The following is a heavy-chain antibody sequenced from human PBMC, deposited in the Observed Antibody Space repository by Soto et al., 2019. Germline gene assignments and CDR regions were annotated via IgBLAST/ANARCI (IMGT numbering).Heavy chain of an antibody. D-gene: IGHD2-15*01. J-gene: IGHJ2*01. CDR3: AKDTATSLGRWYFDL. CDR1: GFTFDDYA. V-gene: IGHV3-9*01. CDR2: IGWNSATI. Sequence: DVQLVESGGGLVQPGRSLRLSCAASGFTFDDYAMHWVRQVPGKGLEWVSGIGWNSATIRYVDSVKGRFTISRHNAKNSLYLRMDSLRPEDTALYCCAKDTATSLGRWYFDLWGRGTLVTVSS.